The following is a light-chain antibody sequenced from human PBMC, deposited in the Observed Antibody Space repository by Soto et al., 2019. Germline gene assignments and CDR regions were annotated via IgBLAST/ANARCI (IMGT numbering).Light chain of an antibody. J-gene: IGLJ2*01. V-gene: IGLV2-14*01. CDR1: SSDVGAYNY. CDR3: SSYTSSRTRVV. CDR2: DVS. Sequence: QSALTQPASVSGSPGQSITISCTGTSSDVGAYNYVSWYQQHPGKAPKLMISDVSNRPSGVSNRFSGSKSGNTASLTISGLQAEDEADYYCSSYTSSRTRVVFGGGTKLTVL.